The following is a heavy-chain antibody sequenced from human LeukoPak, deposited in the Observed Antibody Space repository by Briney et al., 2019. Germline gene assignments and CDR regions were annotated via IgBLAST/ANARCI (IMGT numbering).Heavy chain of an antibody. V-gene: IGHV4-61*01. CDR3: ARVNTAMALLGY. CDR1: GGSVSSGSYY. J-gene: IGHJ4*02. Sequence: PSETLSLTCTVSGGSVSSGSYYWNWIRQPPGKGLEWIGYIYYSESTSYNPSLKSRVTMSVDTSKNQFSLKLSSVTAADTAVYYCARVNTAMALLGYWGQGTLVTVSS. CDR2: IYYSEST. D-gene: IGHD5-18*01.